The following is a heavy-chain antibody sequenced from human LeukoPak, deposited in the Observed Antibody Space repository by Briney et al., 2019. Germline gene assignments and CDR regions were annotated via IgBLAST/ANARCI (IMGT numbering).Heavy chain of an antibody. V-gene: IGHV4-30-4*08. CDR1: GGSISSGDYY. D-gene: IGHD3-3*01. Sequence: PSETLSLTCTVSGGSISSGDYYWSWIRQPPGKGLVWIGYIYYSGSTYYNPSLKSRVTISVDTSKNQFSLKLSSATAADTAVYYCAREPPTSWSGYSDAFDIWGQGTMVTVSS. J-gene: IGHJ3*02. CDR3: AREPPTSWSGYSDAFDI. CDR2: IYYSGST.